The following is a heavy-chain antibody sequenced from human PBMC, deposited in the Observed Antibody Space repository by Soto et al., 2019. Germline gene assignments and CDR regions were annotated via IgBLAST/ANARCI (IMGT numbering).Heavy chain of an antibody. CDR1: GLSLSSYS. V-gene: IGHV3-21*01. Sequence: GALRLSSEDSGLSLSSYSMIWVRQAPGKGLEWVSSISSSSSYIYYADSVKGRFTISRDNAKNSLYLQMNSLRAEDTAVYYWAREKMATTPPFDYWGQGTLVTVSS. D-gene: IGHD5-12*01. CDR3: AREKMATTPPFDY. J-gene: IGHJ4*02. CDR2: ISSSSSYI.